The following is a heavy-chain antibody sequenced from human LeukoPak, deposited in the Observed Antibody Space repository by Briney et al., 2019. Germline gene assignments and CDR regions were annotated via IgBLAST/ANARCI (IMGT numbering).Heavy chain of an antibody. CDR1: GGSFSGYD. J-gene: IGHJ5*02. CDR2: INHSGST. D-gene: IGHD6-13*01. CDR3: AREGVGSSSWYSIGRDDWFDP. Sequence: SETLSLTCAVYGGSFSGYDWSWIRRPPGKGLEWIGEINHSGSTNYNPSLKSRVTISVDTSKNQFSLKLSSVTAADTAVYYCAREGVGSSSWYSIGRDDWFDPWGQGTLVTVSS. V-gene: IGHV4-34*01.